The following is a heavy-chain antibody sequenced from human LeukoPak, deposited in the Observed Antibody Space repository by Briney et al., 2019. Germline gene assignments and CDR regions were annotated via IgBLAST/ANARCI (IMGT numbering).Heavy chain of an antibody. D-gene: IGHD6-13*01. Sequence: PSETLSLTCTVSGGSISSYYWSWIRQPPGKELEWIGYIYYSGSTNYNPSLKSRVTISVDTSKNQFSLKLSSVTAADTAVYYCARDGRAAGLDYWGQGTLVTVSS. J-gene: IGHJ4*02. CDR2: IYYSGST. V-gene: IGHV4-59*01. CDR1: GGSISSYY. CDR3: ARDGRAAGLDY.